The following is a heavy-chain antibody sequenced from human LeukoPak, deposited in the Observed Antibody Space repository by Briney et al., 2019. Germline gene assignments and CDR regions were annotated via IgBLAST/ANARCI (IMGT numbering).Heavy chain of an antibody. Sequence: PGGSLRLSCAASGFTFSSNWMTWVRQAPGQGLEWVAHISPDGSEKYYVDSVKGRFTISRDNAKNSLYLQMNSLRAEDTAVYYCARDYDWGQGSLVTVSS. CDR3: ARDYD. J-gene: IGHJ4*02. D-gene: IGHD3-16*01. V-gene: IGHV3-7*05. CDR2: ISPDGSEK. CDR1: GFTFSSNW.